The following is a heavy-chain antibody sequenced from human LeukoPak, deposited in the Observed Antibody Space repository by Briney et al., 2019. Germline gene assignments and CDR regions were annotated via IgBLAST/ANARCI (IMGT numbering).Heavy chain of an antibody. Sequence: GGSLRLSCAASGFTFSSYGMHRVRQAPGKGLEWVAVIPYDGSNKYYADSVKGRFTISRDNAKNSLYLQMNSLRADDTAVYYCARFAAGGSYYYYMDVWGKGTTVTVSS. CDR3: ARFAAGGSYYYYMDV. J-gene: IGHJ6*03. V-gene: IGHV3-30*03. CDR2: IPYDGSNK. D-gene: IGHD6-25*01. CDR1: GFTFSSYG.